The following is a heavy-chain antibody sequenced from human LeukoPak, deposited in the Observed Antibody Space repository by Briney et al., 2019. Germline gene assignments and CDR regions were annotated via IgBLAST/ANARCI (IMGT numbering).Heavy chain of an antibody. V-gene: IGHV3-33*01. D-gene: IGHD3-9*01. CDR3: ARDRYDILTGYYRGNWFDP. J-gene: IGHJ5*02. CDR1: GFTFSSYG. Sequence: PGRSLRLSCAASGFTFSSYGMHWVRQAPGKGLEWVAVIWYDGSNKYYADSVKGRFTISRDNSKNTLYLQMNSLRAEDMAVYYCARDRYDILTGYYRGNWFDPWGQGTLVTVSS. CDR2: IWYDGSNK.